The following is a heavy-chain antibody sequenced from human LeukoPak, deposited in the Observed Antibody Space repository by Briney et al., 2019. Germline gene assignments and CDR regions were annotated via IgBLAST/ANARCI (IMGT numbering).Heavy chain of an antibody. J-gene: IGHJ5*02. CDR2: IYYSGST. CDR3: ARGSSRNYYGSGSYGNWFDP. CDR1: GGSISSYY. Sequence: SETLSLTCTVSGGSISSYYWSWIRQPPGKGLEWIGYIYYSGSTNYNPSLKSRVTISVDTSKNQFSLKLSSVTAADTAVYYCARGSSRNYYGSGSYGNWFDPWGQGTLVTVSS. V-gene: IGHV4-59*12. D-gene: IGHD3-10*01.